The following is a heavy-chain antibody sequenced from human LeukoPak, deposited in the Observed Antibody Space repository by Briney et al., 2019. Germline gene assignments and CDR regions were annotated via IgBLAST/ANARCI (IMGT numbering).Heavy chain of an antibody. J-gene: IGHJ4*02. CDR2: ISKDGTNK. CDR1: GFTFNNYD. Sequence: GGSLRLSCAASGFTFNNYDMNWVRQAPGKGLQWVAVISKDGTNKYYTDSVKGRFTISRDNSKNTLYLQMNSLRAEDTAVYYCAKVGPYAATEYYFDYWGQGTLVTVSS. D-gene: IGHD1-26*01. CDR3: AKVGPYAATEYYFDY. V-gene: IGHV3-30*18.